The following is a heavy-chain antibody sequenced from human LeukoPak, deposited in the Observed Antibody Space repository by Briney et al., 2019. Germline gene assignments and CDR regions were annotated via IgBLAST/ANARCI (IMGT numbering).Heavy chain of an antibody. CDR3: ARDMTTVAKGDAFDI. V-gene: IGHV4-39*07. J-gene: IGHJ3*02. D-gene: IGHD4-17*01. CDR1: GGSISSSSYY. Sequence: SETLSLTCTVSGGSISSSSYYWGWIRQPPGKGLEWIGSIYYSGSTYYNPSLKSRVTISVDTSKNQFSLKLSSVTAADTAVYYCARDMTTVAKGDAFDIWGQGTMVTVSS. CDR2: IYYSGST.